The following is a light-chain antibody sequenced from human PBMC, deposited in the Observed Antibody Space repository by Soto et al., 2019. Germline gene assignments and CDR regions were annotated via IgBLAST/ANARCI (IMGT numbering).Light chain of an antibody. CDR3: TSYSITSALEV. Sequence: QSALTQPASVSGSPGQSITISCTGTQDDIGNYDLVSWYQQHPGKAPKLIIFDVSDRPAGVSDRFSASKSGNTASLTISGLQAEDEGDYYCTSYSITSALEVFGGGTKLTVL. J-gene: IGLJ2*01. V-gene: IGLV2-14*02. CDR2: DVS. CDR1: QDDIGNYDL.